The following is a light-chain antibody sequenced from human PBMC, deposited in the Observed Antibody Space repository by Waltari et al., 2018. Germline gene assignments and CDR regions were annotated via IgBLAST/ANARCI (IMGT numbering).Light chain of an antibody. CDR1: QSIRSN. V-gene: IGKV3-15*01. J-gene: IGKJ1*01. Sequence: IVMTQSPATLSVFPGERATLFCRASQSIRSNLAWYQHKPGQAPRLLIYGASTRATGIPARFSGSGSGTEFTLTISSLQSEDFAVYFCQQYDNWLGTFGQGTKVEIK. CDR2: GAS. CDR3: QQYDNWLGT.